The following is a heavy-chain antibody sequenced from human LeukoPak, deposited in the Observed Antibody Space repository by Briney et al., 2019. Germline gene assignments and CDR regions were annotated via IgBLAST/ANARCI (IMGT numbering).Heavy chain of an antibody. Sequence: SETLSLTCAVYGGSFSGYYWSWIRQPPGKGLEWIGEINHSGSTNYNPSLRSRVTISVDTSKNQFSLKLSSVTAADTAVYYCARRGTKGYAYWGQGTLVTVSS. CDR3: ARRGTKGYAY. D-gene: IGHD3-16*01. CDR2: INHSGST. J-gene: IGHJ4*02. V-gene: IGHV4-34*01. CDR1: GGSFSGYY.